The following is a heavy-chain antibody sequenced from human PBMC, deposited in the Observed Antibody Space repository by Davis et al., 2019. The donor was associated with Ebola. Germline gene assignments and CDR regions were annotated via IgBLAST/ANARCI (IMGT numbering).Heavy chain of an antibody. V-gene: IGHV4-34*01. Sequence: MPSETLSLTCAVYGGSFSGYYWSWIRQPPGKGLEWIGEINHSGSTNYNPSLKSRVTISVDTSKNQFSLKLSSVTAADTAVYYCARVSVLLWFGELLYYYYGMDVWGQGTTVTVSS. CDR3: ARVSVLLWFGELLYYYYGMDV. CDR2: INHSGST. CDR1: GGSFSGYY. J-gene: IGHJ6*02. D-gene: IGHD3-10*01.